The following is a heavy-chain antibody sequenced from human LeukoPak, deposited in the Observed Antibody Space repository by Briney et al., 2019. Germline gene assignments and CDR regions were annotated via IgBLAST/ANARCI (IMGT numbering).Heavy chain of an antibody. Sequence: GGSLRLSYVGSGFTFNNAWMNWVRQAPGKGLEWVGFIRSKAYGGTTEYAASVKGRFTISRDDSKSIAYLQMNSLKTEDTAVYYCTRAGVYDFWSGSTYDYWGQGTLVTVSS. J-gene: IGHJ4*02. CDR3: TRAGVYDFWSGSTYDY. CDR1: GFTFNNAW. CDR2: IRSKAYGGTT. V-gene: IGHV3-49*04. D-gene: IGHD3-3*01.